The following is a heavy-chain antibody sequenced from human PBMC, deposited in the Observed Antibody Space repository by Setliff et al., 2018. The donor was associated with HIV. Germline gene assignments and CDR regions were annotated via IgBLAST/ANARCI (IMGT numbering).Heavy chain of an antibody. CDR2: IDHGGST. V-gene: IGHV4-34*01. D-gene: IGHD1-1*01. Sequence: SETLSLICTVYGEPFSNYYWSWIRQPPGKGLEWIGEIDHGGSTRYNPSLKSRITMSVDTSKNQFSLRLSSVTAADTAVYYCARKQQVRWAWMPSHYNYGLDVWGPGTTVTVSS. CDR1: GEPFSNYY. CDR3: ARKQQVRWAWMPSHYNYGLDV. J-gene: IGHJ6*02.